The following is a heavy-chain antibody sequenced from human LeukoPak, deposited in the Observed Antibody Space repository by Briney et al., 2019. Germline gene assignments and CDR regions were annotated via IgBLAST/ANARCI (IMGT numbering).Heavy chain of an antibody. CDR1: GGSFSGYY. D-gene: IGHD3-22*01. Sequence: PSETLSLTCAVYGGSFSGYYWSWIRQPPGKGLEWIGEINHSGSTNYNPSLKSRVTISVDTSKNQFSLKLSSVTAADTAVYYCARRYYYYDSSGYAFDIWGQGTMVTVSS. J-gene: IGHJ3*02. CDR2: INHSGST. V-gene: IGHV4-34*01. CDR3: ARRYYYYDSSGYAFDI.